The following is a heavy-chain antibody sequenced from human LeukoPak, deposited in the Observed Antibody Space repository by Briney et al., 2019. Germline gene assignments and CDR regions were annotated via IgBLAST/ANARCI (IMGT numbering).Heavy chain of an antibody. CDR2: IKQDGGER. CDR3: AKHHTYSSSWYGKNPPDY. CDR1: GFNFSNYW. V-gene: IGHV3-7*03. J-gene: IGHJ4*02. Sequence: GGSLRLSCAASGFNFSNYWMSWVRQAPGKGLEWVANIKQDGGERYYVDSVKGRFTISRDNSKNTLYLQMNSLRAEDTAVYYCAKHHTYSSSWYGKNPPDYWGQGTLVTVSS. D-gene: IGHD6-13*01.